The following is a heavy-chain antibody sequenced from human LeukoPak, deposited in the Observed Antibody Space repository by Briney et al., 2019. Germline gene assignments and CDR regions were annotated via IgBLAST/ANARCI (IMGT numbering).Heavy chain of an antibody. Sequence: NPSESLSLTCTVSAGSISSSSYYWGWLRQPPWKGREWLGGMYLSGSTYYNSCPRSRVTISVDTSKNQFSLKLSSVTAADTAVYYCARRRANWYFDLWGRGTLVTVSS. V-gene: IGHV4-39*01. CDR3: ARRRANWYFDL. J-gene: IGHJ2*01. CDR1: AGSISSSSYY. CDR2: MYLSGST.